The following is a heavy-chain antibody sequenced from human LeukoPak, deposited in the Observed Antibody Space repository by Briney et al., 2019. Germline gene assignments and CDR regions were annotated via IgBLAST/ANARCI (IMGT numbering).Heavy chain of an antibody. CDR2: INWNGVST. V-gene: IGHV3-20*04. CDR1: GFTFDDYD. D-gene: IGHD6-19*01. CDR3: ARGSGWFNY. J-gene: IGHJ4*02. Sequence: GGSLRLSCEASGFTFDDYDMSWVRQAPGKGLEWVSGINWNGVSTGYADSVKGRFTTSRDNAKNSLYLQMNSLSAEDTALYYCARGSGWFNYWGQGSLVTVSS.